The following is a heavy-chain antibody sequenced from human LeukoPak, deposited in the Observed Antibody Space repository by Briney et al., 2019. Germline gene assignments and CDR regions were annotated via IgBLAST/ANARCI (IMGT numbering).Heavy chain of an antibody. Sequence: PSETLSLTCTVSGDSIISSSHYWGWIRQPPGKGLEWIGDIYYNGFAFYNPSLKSRVTISVDTSKNQFSLKLSSVTAADTAVYYCARGFPNRIAAAGTWYYYYYGMDVWGQGTTVTVSS. V-gene: IGHV4-39*07. CDR3: ARGFPNRIAAAGTWYYYYYGMDV. D-gene: IGHD6-13*01. CDR2: IYYNGFA. J-gene: IGHJ6*02. CDR1: GDSIISSSHY.